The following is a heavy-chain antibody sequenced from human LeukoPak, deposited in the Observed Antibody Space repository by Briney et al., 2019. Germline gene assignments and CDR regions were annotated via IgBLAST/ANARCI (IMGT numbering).Heavy chain of an antibody. J-gene: IGHJ4*02. V-gene: IGHV3-72*01. D-gene: IGHD1-26*01. CDR3: ARAVSGTDLDETYFDY. CDR2: SRNKGNIYST. Sequence: PGGSLRLSCAASGFTFSDHYMDWIRQAPGKGLEWVGRSRNKGNIYSTQYAASVKGRFTISRDDLKNSLYLQMNSLKTEDTAVYYCARAVSGTDLDETYFDYWGQGTLVTVS. CDR1: GFTFSDHY.